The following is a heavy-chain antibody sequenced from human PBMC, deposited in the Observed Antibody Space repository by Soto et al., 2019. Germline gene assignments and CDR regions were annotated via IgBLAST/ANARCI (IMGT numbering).Heavy chain of an antibody. Sequence: GGSLRLSCAASGFSFDDYNIHWVRQAPGKGLEWVSLITWNGGNTYYADSVKGRFTISRDGTTESVSLQMTSLKREDTGLYYCARETLSFGSALDVWGQGTMVTVSS. CDR1: GFSFDDYN. V-gene: IGHV3-43*01. CDR2: ITWNGGNT. J-gene: IGHJ6*02. CDR3: ARETLSFGSALDV. D-gene: IGHD3-3*01.